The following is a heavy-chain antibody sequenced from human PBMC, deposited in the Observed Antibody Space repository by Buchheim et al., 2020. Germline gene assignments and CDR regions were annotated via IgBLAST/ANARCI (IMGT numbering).Heavy chain of an antibody. CDR1: GFTFSSYG. V-gene: IGHV3-30*03. J-gene: IGHJ3*02. CDR2: ISYDGSNK. CDR3: ARELGDGEYNDAFDI. D-gene: IGHD3-10*01. Sequence: QVQLVESGGGVVQPGRSLRLSCAASGFTFSSYGMHWVRQAPGKGLEWVAVISYDGSNKYYADSVKGRFTISRDNSKNTLYLQMNSLRAEDTAVYYCARELGDGEYNDAFDIWGQGT.